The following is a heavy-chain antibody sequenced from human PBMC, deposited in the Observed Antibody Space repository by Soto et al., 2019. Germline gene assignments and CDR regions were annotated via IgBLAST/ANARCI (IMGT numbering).Heavy chain of an antibody. V-gene: IGHV1-69*06. CDR3: ARDPVDLCGYTDV. Sequence: QEQLVQSGAEVKKPGSSVNISCKASEGTFSGYSLTWLRQAPGQGPEWMGEIIPLLGTIHYAQKFQGRLTITEDRSTSTTYMGLTSLTSDDTAVYYCARDPVDLCGYTDVWGPGTMVTVSS. CDR2: IIPLLGTI. D-gene: IGHD2-2*02. J-gene: IGHJ6*02. CDR1: EGTFSGYS.